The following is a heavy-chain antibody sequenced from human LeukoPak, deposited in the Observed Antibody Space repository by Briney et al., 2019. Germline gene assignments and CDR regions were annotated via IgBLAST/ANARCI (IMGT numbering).Heavy chain of an antibody. CDR3: AIGDYSDSSGYLHYLAGS. CDR2: IIPIFGTA. CDR1: VGTFSSYA. J-gene: IGHJ5*02. D-gene: IGHD3-22*01. Sequence: ASVKVSCKASVGTFSSYAISWLRQAPGQGLEWMGGIIPIFGTANYAQKFQGRVTITTDESTSTAYLELSSLRSGDTPVYYCAIGDYSDSSGYLHYLAGSWGQGTLVTVCS. V-gene: IGHV1-69*05.